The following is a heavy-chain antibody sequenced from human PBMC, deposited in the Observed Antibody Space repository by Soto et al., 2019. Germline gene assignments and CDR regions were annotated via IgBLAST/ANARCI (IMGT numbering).Heavy chain of an antibody. CDR3: ARHTILWFGELSHYFDY. CDR2: IYYSGST. CDR1: GGSISSSSYY. D-gene: IGHD3-10*01. Sequence: QLQLQESGPGLVKPSETLSLTCTVSGGSISSSSYYWGWIRQPPGKGLEWIGSIYYSGSTYYNPSLKSRVTISVDTSKNQFSLKLSSVTAADTAVYYCARHTILWFGELSHYFDYWGQGTLVTVSS. J-gene: IGHJ4*02. V-gene: IGHV4-39*01.